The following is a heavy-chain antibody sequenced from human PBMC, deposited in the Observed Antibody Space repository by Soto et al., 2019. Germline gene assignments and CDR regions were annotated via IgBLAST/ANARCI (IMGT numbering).Heavy chain of an antibody. Sequence: QVQLVQSGAEVKKPGASVKVSCKASGYTFTSYDINWVRQATGQGLEWMGWVNPNSGNTAYAQKFQGRVTMTRNTSISTAYMELSSLRSEATAVYYCARERSDLGGMDVWGQGTTVTVSS. V-gene: IGHV1-8*01. J-gene: IGHJ6*02. CDR2: VNPNSGNT. D-gene: IGHD3-16*01. CDR3: ARERSDLGGMDV. CDR1: GYTFTSYD.